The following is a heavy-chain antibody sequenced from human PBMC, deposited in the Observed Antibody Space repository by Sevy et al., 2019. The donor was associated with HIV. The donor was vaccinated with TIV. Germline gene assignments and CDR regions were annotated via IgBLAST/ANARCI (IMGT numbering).Heavy chain of an antibody. V-gene: IGHV3-48*03. CDR3: ARVGDFWSGYNSAVDY. J-gene: IGHJ4*02. D-gene: IGHD3-3*01. Sequence: GGSLRLSCAASGFTFSSYEMNWVRQAPGKGLEWVSYISSSGSTIYYADSVKGRFTISRDNAKNSLYLQMNSLGAEDTAVYYCARVGDFWSGYNSAVDYWDQGTLVTVSS. CDR1: GFTFSSYE. CDR2: ISSSGSTI.